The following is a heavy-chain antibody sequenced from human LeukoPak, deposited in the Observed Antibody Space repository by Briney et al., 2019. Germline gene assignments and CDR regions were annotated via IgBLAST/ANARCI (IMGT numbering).Heavy chain of an antibody. CDR3: AKSPQYYYDSSGLDY. CDR1: GXTFSSYA. CDR2: ISGSGGST. V-gene: IGHV3-23*01. J-gene: IGHJ4*02. D-gene: IGHD3-22*01. Sequence: GGSLRLSCTTSGXTFSSYAMTWVRQAPGKGLEWVSVISGSGGSTNYADYVKGRFTISRDNSKNTLHLQMNSLRAEDTAIYYCAKSPQYYYDSSGLDYWGQGTLVTVSS.